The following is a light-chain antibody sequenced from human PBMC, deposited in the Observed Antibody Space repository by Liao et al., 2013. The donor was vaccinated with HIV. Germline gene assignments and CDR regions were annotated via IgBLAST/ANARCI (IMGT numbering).Light chain of an antibody. J-gene: IGLJ2*01. CDR1: KLRSKY. CDR2: EDS. Sequence: SYELTQPPSVSVSPGQTASITCSGNKLRSKYTFWYRQKPGQSPVLVMYEDSKRPSGIPERFSGSNSGNTATLTISGTQAMDEADYYCQAWDSSTACVVFGGGTKLTVL. V-gene: IGLV3-1*01. CDR3: QAWDSSTACVV.